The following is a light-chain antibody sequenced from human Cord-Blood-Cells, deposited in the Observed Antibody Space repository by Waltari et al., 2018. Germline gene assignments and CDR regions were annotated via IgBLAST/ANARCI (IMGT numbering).Light chain of an antibody. V-gene: IGLV2-23*01. CDR2: EGS. CDR1: SSDVGSYNL. J-gene: IGLJ2*01. CDR3: CSYAGSSTLV. Sequence: QSALTQPASVSGSPGQSITIPCPGTSSDVGSYNLVSWYQQNPGKAPKLMIYEGSKRPSGVSNRFSGSKSGNTASLTISGLQAEDEADYYCCSYAGSSTLVFGGGTKLTVL.